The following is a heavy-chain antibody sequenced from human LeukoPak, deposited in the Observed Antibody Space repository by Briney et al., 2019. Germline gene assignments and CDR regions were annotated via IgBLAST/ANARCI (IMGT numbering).Heavy chain of an antibody. Sequence: SETLSLTCTVSGGSISSYYWSWIRQPPGKGLEWIGYIYYSGSTNCNPSLKSRVTISVDTSKNQFSLKLSSVTAADTAVYYCASVQQQLVIYWGQGTLVTVSS. CDR2: IYYSGST. D-gene: IGHD6-13*01. CDR3: ASVQQQLVIY. V-gene: IGHV4-59*01. CDR1: GGSISSYY. J-gene: IGHJ4*02.